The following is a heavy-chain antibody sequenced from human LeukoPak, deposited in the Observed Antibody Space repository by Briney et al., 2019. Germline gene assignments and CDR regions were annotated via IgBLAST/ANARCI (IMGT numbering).Heavy chain of an antibody. D-gene: IGHD3-22*01. CDR3: AHSVHDSSGYLNWFDP. CDR1: GFSLSTSGVG. CDR2: IYWDDDK. Sequence: SGPTLVKPTQTLTLTCTFSGFSLSTSGVGVGWIRQPPGKALEWLALIYWDDDKRYSPSLKSRLTITKDTSKNQVVLTMTSMDPVDTATYYCAHSVHDSSGYLNWFDPWGQGTLVTVSS. J-gene: IGHJ5*02. V-gene: IGHV2-5*02.